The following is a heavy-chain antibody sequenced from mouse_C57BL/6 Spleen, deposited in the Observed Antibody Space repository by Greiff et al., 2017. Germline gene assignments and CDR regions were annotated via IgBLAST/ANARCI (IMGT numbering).Heavy chain of an antibody. Sequence: EVKLVESGGDLVKPGGSLKLSCAASGFTFSSYGMSWVRQTPDKRLEWVATISSGGSYTYYPDSVKGRFTISRDNAKNTLYLQMSSLKSEDTAMYYCARQIYYDYDRGAWFAYWGQGTLVTVSA. CDR2: ISSGGSYT. J-gene: IGHJ3*01. V-gene: IGHV5-6*01. CDR1: GFTFSSYG. CDR3: ARQIYYDYDRGAWFAY. D-gene: IGHD2-4*01.